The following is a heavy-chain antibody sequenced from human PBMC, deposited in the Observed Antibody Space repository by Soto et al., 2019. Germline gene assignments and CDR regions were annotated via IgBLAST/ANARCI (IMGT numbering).Heavy chain of an antibody. J-gene: IGHJ4*02. Sequence: PSETLSLTCAVSGGSISSGGYSWSWIRQPPGKGLEWIGYIYHSGSTYYNPSLKSRVTISVDRSKNQFSLKLSSVTAADTAVYYCARVEAAVDYWGQGTLVTVSS. CDR2: IYHSGST. CDR1: GGSISSGGYS. CDR3: ARVEAAVDY. V-gene: IGHV4-30-2*01. D-gene: IGHD6-13*01.